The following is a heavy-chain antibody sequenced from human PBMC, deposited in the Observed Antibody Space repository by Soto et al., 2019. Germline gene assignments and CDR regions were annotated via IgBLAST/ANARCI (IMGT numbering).Heavy chain of an antibody. D-gene: IGHD2-15*01. CDR2: IWYDGSNE. CDR3: ARVGYCSVGSCYPDF. V-gene: IGHV3-33*01. CDR1: GFNFNTHA. J-gene: IGHJ4*02. Sequence: QVQLVESGGGVVQPGRSLRLSCAASGFNFNTHAMHWVRQAPGKGLEWVAVIWYDGSNEDYVDSVKGRFTISRDNSKNMLNLQMTSLRVEDTAVYYCARVGYCSVGSCYPDFWGQGTLVTVS.